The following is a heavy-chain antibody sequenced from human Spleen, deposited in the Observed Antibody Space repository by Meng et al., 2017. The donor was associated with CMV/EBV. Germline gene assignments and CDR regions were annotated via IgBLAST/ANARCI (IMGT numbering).Heavy chain of an antibody. V-gene: IGHV3-30*03. D-gene: IGHD3-16*01. Sequence: GRSLRLSCAASGFNFSSNVMHWVRQAPGKGPEWVAVISYGEVNKHYADSLKGRFTSSRDNSKDTLYLQMNSLRAEDTAVYYGARGPGRIMITFGGAEAFDIWGQGTMVTVSS. CDR3: ARGPGRIMITFGGAEAFDI. CDR1: GFNFSSNV. CDR2: ISYGEVNK. J-gene: IGHJ3*02.